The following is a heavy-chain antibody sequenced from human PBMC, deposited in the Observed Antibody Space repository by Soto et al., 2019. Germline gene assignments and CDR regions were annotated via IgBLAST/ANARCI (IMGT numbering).Heavy chain of an antibody. CDR3: ARDYNDILTCWGVGFYGMDV. J-gene: IGHJ6*02. V-gene: IGHV3-33*01. CDR1: GFTFSSYG. CDR2: IWSDGSNK. D-gene: IGHD3-9*01. Sequence: QVQLVESGGGVVQPGRSLRLSCAASGFTFSSYGMHWVRQATGKGLEWVAVIWSDGSNKYYADAVKGRLTISRDNSKNTPYLQMNSLRAEDMAVYYCARDYNDILTCWGVGFYGMDVSGQGTTVTVSS.